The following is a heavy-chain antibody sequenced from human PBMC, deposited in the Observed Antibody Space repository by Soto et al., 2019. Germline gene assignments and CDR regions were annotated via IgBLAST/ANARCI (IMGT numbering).Heavy chain of an antibody. Sequence: QVQLVQSGAEVKKPGSSVKVSCKASGGTFSSYAISWVRQAPGQGLEWMGGVIPISETTNYAQKFQGRVTLTADESKSTAYMELSILRSEDTAVYYCVRSQGSSTSLEIYYYYYYGMDVWGQGTTVTVSS. CDR2: VIPISETT. J-gene: IGHJ6*02. CDR3: VRSQGSSTSLEIYYYYYYGMDV. CDR1: GGTFSSYA. V-gene: IGHV1-69*01. D-gene: IGHD2-2*01.